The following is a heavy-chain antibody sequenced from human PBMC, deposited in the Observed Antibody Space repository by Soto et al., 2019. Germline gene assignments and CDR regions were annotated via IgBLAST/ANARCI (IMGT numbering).Heavy chain of an antibody. CDR2: IYYSGST. CDR3: AKNRDRYCSGGSCSYWFDP. D-gene: IGHD2-15*01. Sequence: QVQLQEAGPGLVKPSQTLSLTCTVSGGSISSGGYYWSWIRQHPGKGLEWIGYIYYSGSTYYNPSLKSRVTISVDTSKNLFSLKLSSVTAADTAVYYCAKNRDRYCSGGSCSYWFDPWGQGTLVTVSS. CDR1: GGSISSGGYY. J-gene: IGHJ5*02. V-gene: IGHV4-31*03.